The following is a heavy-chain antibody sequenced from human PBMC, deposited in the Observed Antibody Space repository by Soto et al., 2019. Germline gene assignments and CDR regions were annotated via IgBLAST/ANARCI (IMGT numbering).Heavy chain of an antibody. J-gene: IGHJ6*03. CDR2: IYYSGST. Sequence: SETLSLTCTVSGGSVSSGSYYWSWIRQPPGKGLEWIGYIYYSGSTNYNPSLKSRVTISVDTSKNQFSLKLSSVTAADTAVYYCARGAGNSSGWYRVNYYYYYYMDVWGKGTTVTVSS. CDR3: ARGAGNSSGWYRVNYYYYYYMDV. D-gene: IGHD6-19*01. V-gene: IGHV4-61*01. CDR1: GGSVSSGSYY.